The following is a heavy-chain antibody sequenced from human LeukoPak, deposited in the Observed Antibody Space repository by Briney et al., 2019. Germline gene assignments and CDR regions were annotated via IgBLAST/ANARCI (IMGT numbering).Heavy chain of an antibody. V-gene: IGHV1-8*01. CDR3: ARVGGDTVTNRY. D-gene: IGHD4-17*01. CDR2: MSPNSGNT. Sequence: ASVKVSCKASGYTFTSYDINWVRQATGQGLEWMGWMSPNSGNTGYAQKFQGRVTMTRNTSISTAYMELSSLRSEDTAVYYCARVGGDTVTNRYWGQGTLVTVSS. CDR1: GYTFTSYD. J-gene: IGHJ4*02.